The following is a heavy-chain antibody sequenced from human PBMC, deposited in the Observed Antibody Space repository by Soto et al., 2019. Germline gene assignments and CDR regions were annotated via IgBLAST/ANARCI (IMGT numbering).Heavy chain of an antibody. V-gene: IGHV3-23*01. CDR2: ISGSGSNT. D-gene: IGHD1-26*01. J-gene: IGHJ4*02. CDR1: GFTFTSYA. CDR3: ARDRATFDY. Sequence: PGGSLRRSCAASGFTFTSYAMSWVRLTPGKGLEWVSAISGSGSNTFYADSVRGRFTISRDNSKNTVFLQMNNLRAEDTAVYFCARDRATFDYWGQGTRVTVSS.